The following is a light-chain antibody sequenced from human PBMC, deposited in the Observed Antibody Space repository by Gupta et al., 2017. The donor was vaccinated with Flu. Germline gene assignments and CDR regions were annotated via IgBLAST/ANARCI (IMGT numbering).Light chain of an antibody. J-gene: IGLJ1*01. Sequence: QSALTKPPSASGSPGQSVTISCTGTSSDVGGYDYVSWYQQHPGKAPKVLIYEVNKRPSGVPDRFSGSKSGNTASLTVSGLQTEDEADYYCSSFAVRNAYVFGTGTRVTVL. CDR1: SSDVGGYDY. V-gene: IGLV2-8*01. CDR2: EVN. CDR3: SSFAVRNAYV.